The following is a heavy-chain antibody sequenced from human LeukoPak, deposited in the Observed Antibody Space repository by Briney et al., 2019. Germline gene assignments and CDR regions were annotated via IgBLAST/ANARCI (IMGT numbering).Heavy chain of an antibody. J-gene: IGHJ4*02. CDR3: VKDLRAGYFSDTYYDSSL. V-gene: IGHV3-23*01. CDR2: VSGGGDYT. D-gene: IGHD3-22*01. Sequence: GGSLRLSCAASGFTFSTYALSWVRQTPGKGLEWVSAVSGGGDYTYYADFVRGRFTISRDNSKNTLFLQMNSLRVEDTAVHYCVKDLRAGYFSDTYYDSSLWGQGTLVTVSS. CDR1: GFTFSTYA.